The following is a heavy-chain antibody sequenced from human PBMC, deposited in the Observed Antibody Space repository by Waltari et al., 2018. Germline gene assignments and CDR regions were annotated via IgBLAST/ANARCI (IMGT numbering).Heavy chain of an antibody. J-gene: IGHJ4*02. D-gene: IGHD3-22*01. CDR2: ISSSSSYR. CDR1: GFTFSSYS. Sequence: EVQLVESGGGLVKPGGSLRLSCAASGFTFSSYSMNWVRQAPGKGLEWVSSISSSSSYRYYADSVKGRFTISRDNAKNSLYLQMNSLRAEDTAVYYCARTNQPSGYRDYWGQGTLVTVSS. V-gene: IGHV3-21*01. CDR3: ARTNQPSGYRDY.